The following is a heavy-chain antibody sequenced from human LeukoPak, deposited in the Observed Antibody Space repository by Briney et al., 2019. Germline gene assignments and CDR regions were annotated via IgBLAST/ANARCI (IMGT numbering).Heavy chain of an antibody. D-gene: IGHD1-1*01. J-gene: IGHJ4*02. V-gene: IGHV4-61*02. Sequence: MPSETLSLTCIVSGDSISSGGYYWTWLRPPAGKGLVGIGRIHTSGNTNYSPSLKSRVTISRDTSKNQFSLRLTSVTAADTAVYYCVRDWNGDYFDYWGQGTLVTVSS. CDR3: VRDWNGDYFDY. CDR2: IHTSGNT. CDR1: GDSISSGGYY.